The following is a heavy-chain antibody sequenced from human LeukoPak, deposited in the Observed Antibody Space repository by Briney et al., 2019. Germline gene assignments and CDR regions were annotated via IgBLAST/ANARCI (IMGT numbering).Heavy chain of an antibody. V-gene: IGHV3-74*01. Sequence: GWSLRLSCAASGFTFSSCWMHWVRQAPGKRLVWVSLINSDGSSTSYADSVKGRFTISRESAKNTLYLQMNSLRAEDTAVYYCARGLSSGSWDYWGQGTLVTVSS. D-gene: IGHD3-22*01. CDR2: INSDGSST. CDR1: GFTFSSCW. CDR3: ARGLSSGSWDY. J-gene: IGHJ4*02.